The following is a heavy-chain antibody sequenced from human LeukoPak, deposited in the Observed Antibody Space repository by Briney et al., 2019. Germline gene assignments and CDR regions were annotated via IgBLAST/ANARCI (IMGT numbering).Heavy chain of an antibody. CDR1: GFTVSSNY. CDR2: IYSGGRT. D-gene: IGHD5-24*01. J-gene: IGHJ4*02. CDR3: ARGSSRDGYNYDFDY. Sequence: GGSLRLSCAASGFTVSSNYMSWVRQAPGKGLEWVSVIYSGGRTYYADSVKGRFTISRDNSKNTLYLQMNSLRAEDTAVYYCARGSSRDGYNYDFDYWGQGTLVTVSS. V-gene: IGHV3-53*01.